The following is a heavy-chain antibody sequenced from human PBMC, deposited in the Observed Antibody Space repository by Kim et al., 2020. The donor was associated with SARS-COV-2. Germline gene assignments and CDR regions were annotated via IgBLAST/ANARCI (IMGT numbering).Heavy chain of an antibody. CDR3: ASLPQWLNPVDF. V-gene: IGHV4-39*01. D-gene: IGHD6-19*01. J-gene: IGHJ4*02. Sequence: SETLSLTCIVSGGSIGSSNYYWGWIRRPPGRGLEWIGNIFHTGSTYYNPFLKSRVTMSLDTSKNQFLLKLNFVTAADTAVYYCASLPQWLNPVDFWGQGTLVTVSS. CDR1: GGSIGSSNYY. CDR2: IFHTGST.